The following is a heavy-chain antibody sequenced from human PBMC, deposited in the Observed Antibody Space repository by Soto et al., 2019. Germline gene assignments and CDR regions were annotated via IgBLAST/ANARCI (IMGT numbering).Heavy chain of an antibody. J-gene: IGHJ4*02. Sequence: SETLSLTCTVSGGSISSYYWSWIRQPPGKGLEWIGYIYYSGSTNYNPSLKSRVTISRDNAKNSLHLQMNSLRAEDTAVYYCASPVECSTTSCIRWGQGTLVTVSS. D-gene: IGHD2-2*01. V-gene: IGHV4-59*12. CDR3: ASPVECSTTSCIR. CDR2: IYYSGST. CDR1: GGSISSYY.